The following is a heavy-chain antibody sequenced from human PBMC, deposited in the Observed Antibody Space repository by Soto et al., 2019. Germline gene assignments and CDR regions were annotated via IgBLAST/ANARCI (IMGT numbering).Heavy chain of an antibody. Sequence: SETLSLTCTVSGGSISSYYWSWIRQPPGKGLEWIGYIYYSGSTNYNPSLKSRVTISVDTSKNQFSLKLSSVTAADTAVYYCATMVRGEQYNWFDPWGQGTLVTVSS. D-gene: IGHD3-10*01. CDR3: ATMVRGEQYNWFDP. CDR1: GGSISSYY. J-gene: IGHJ5*02. V-gene: IGHV4-59*01. CDR2: IYYSGST.